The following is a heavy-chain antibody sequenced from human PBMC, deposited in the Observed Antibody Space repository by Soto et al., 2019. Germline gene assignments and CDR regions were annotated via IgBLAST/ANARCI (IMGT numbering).Heavy chain of an antibody. V-gene: IGHV3-23*01. CDR1: GFTFSSYA. J-gene: IGHJ4*02. CDR3: AKDPSIAVAGNDY. Sequence: HPGGSLRLSCAASGFTFSSYAMSWVRQAPGKGLEWVSAISGSGGSTYYADSVKGRFTISRDNSKNTLYLQMNSLRAEDTAVYYCAKDPSIAVAGNDYWGQGTLVTVSS. D-gene: IGHD6-19*01. CDR2: ISGSGGST.